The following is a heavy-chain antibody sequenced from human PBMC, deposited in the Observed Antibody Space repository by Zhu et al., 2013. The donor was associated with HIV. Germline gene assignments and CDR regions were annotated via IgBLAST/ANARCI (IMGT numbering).Heavy chain of an antibody. Sequence: QAQLVQSGEQVKKPGASVKVSCKASGYTFTIYGITWVRQAPGQGLEWMGWISGFNGNTNYAQRFQGRVTMTTDTSTSTAYMELTSLISDDTAVYYCVRDDGHTGYYYAMDVWGQGTTVTGLL. CDR1: GYTFTIYG. V-gene: IGHV1-18*01. CDR3: VRDDGHTGYYYAMDV. J-gene: IGHJ6*02. D-gene: IGHD4-17*01. CDR2: ISGFNGNT.